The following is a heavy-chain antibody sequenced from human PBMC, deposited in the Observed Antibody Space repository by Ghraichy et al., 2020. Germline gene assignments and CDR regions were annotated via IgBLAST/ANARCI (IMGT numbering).Heavy chain of an antibody. V-gene: IGHV3-30-3*01. J-gene: IGHJ6*02. Sequence: LSLTCAASGFTYSSYAMYWVRQAPGKGLEWVAVISYDGINKYYADSVKGRFTISRDNSKNTLYLQMNSLRPEDTAEYYCARDLKSSFWSYYYAMDVWGQGTTVTVSS. CDR3: ARDLKSSFWSYYYAMDV. D-gene: IGHD2-15*01. CDR2: ISYDGINK. CDR1: GFTYSSYA.